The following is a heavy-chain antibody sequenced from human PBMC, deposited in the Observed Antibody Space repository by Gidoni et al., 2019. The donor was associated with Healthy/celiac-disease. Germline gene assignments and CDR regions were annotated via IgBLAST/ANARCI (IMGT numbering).Heavy chain of an antibody. CDR3: ARENYDILTGYYRNFDY. V-gene: IGHV3-33*01. CDR1: GFTFSSYG. D-gene: IGHD3-9*01. Sequence: QVQLVESGGGVAQPGRSLRLSCAASGFTFSSYGMHWVRQAPGKGLEWVAVILYDGSNKYYADSVKGRFTISRDNSKNTLYLQMNSLRAEDTAVYYCARENYDILTGYYRNFDYWGQGTLVTVSS. J-gene: IGHJ4*02. CDR2: ILYDGSNK.